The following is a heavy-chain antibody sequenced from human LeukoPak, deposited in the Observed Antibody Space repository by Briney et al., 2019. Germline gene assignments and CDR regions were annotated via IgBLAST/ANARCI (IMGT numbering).Heavy chain of an antibody. Sequence: GGSLRLSCAASGFTVSSNYMSWVRQAPGKGLEWVSVIYSGGSTYYADSVKGRFTISRDNSKNTLYLQMSSLRAEDTAVYYCAKDLGSSGWYGGWFDPWGQGTLVTVSS. V-gene: IGHV3-53*01. CDR2: IYSGGST. CDR3: AKDLGSSGWYGGWFDP. J-gene: IGHJ5*02. D-gene: IGHD6-19*01. CDR1: GFTVSSNY.